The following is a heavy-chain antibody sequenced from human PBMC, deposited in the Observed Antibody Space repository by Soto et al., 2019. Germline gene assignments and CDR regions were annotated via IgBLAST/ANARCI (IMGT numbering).Heavy chain of an antibody. Sequence: EVQLVESGGGLVQPGGSLRLSCAASGFTVSSKYMLWVRHAPGKGLEWVALIQSGGTTYYADSVKGRFTISRDTSENTLHLQMDSLRVEDTAVYYCARDDVRCDGGRCYGRPLDVWSKGTTVTVSS. CDR1: GFTVSSKY. J-gene: IGHJ6*03. CDR3: ARDDVRCDGGRCYGRPLDV. D-gene: IGHD2-15*01. CDR2: IQSGGTT. V-gene: IGHV3-66*01.